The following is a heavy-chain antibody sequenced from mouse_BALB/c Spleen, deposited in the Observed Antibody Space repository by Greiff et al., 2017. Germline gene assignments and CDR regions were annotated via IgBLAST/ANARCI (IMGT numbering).Heavy chain of an antibody. J-gene: IGHJ4*01. D-gene: IGHD6-1*01. V-gene: IGHV5-6-4*01. CDR1: GFTFSSYT. CDR3: TRGAEEYAMDY. CDR2: ISSGGSYT. Sequence: EVQRVESGGGLVKPGGSLKLSCAASGFTFSSYTMSWVRQTPEKRLEWVATISSGGSYTYYPDSVKGRFTISRDNAKNTLYLQMSSLKSEDTAMYYCTRGAEEYAMDYWGQGTSVTVSS.